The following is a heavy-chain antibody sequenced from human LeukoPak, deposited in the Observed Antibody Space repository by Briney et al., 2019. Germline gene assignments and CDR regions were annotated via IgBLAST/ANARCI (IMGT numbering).Heavy chain of an antibody. CDR1: GYAFTSYD. CDR2: MNPNSGNT. D-gene: IGHD2-15*01. CDR3: ARGWDQLGYRSGDSCHSMDV. Sequence: ASVKVSCEASGYAFTSYDINWVRQATGQGPEWMGWMNPNSGNTGYAQKFQGRVTMTRNPSISTAYMEVSGLRSEDTAVYYCARGWDQLGYRSGDSCHSMDVWGQGTTVTVSS. J-gene: IGHJ6*02. V-gene: IGHV1-8*01.